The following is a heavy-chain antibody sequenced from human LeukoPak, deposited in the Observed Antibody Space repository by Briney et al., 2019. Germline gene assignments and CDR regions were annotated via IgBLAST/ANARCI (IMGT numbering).Heavy chain of an antibody. Sequence: PSETLSLTCTVSGGPISSYYWSWIRQPPGKGLEWIGYIYYSGSTNYNPSLKSRVTISVDTSKNQFSLKLSSVTAADTAVYYCARHGSGSYYFPHFDYWGQGTLVTVSS. CDR2: IYYSGST. V-gene: IGHV4-59*08. CDR1: GGPISSYY. CDR3: ARHGSGSYYFPHFDY. J-gene: IGHJ4*02. D-gene: IGHD3-10*01.